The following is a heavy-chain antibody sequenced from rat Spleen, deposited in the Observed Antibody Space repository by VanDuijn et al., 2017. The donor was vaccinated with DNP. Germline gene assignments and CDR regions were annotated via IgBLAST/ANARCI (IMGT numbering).Heavy chain of an antibody. Sequence: EVQLVESGGDLVQPGRSLKLSCVASGFTFNNYWMTWIRQVPGKGLEWVASITSSGGSTYYPDSVKGRFTISRDNAKSTLYLQMDSLRSEDTATYYCATQYYSAFDYWGQGVMVTVSS. CDR2: ITSSGGST. D-gene: IGHD1-1*01. CDR3: ATQYYSAFDY. CDR1: GFTFNNYW. V-gene: IGHV5-31*01. J-gene: IGHJ2*01.